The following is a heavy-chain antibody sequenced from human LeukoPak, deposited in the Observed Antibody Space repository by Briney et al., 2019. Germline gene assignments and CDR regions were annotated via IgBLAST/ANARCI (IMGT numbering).Heavy chain of an antibody. CDR1: GGSFSSYY. CDR2: IYYSGST. CDR3: ARVWVWQQLARWFDP. D-gene: IGHD6-13*01. J-gene: IGHJ5*02. Sequence: SETLSLTCTVSGGSFSSYYWSWIRQPPGKGLEWIGSIYYSGSTDYNPSLKSRVTISVDTSKNQFSLKLSSVTAADTAVYYCARVWVWQQLARWFDPWGQGTLVTVSS. V-gene: IGHV4-59*01.